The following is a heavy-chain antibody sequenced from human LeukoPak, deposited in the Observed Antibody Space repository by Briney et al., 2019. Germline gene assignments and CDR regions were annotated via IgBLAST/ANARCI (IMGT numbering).Heavy chain of an antibody. J-gene: IGHJ5*02. Sequence: SETLSLTCTVSGGSISSYYWSWIRQPAGKGLEWIGRIYTSGSTNYNPSLKSRVTVSVDTSKNQFHLKLSSVTAADTAVYYCARDGHYDFWSGYYGGWSDPWGQGTLVTVSS. CDR1: GGSISSYY. V-gene: IGHV4-4*07. D-gene: IGHD3-3*01. CDR2: IYTSGST. CDR3: ARDGHYDFWSGYYGGWSDP.